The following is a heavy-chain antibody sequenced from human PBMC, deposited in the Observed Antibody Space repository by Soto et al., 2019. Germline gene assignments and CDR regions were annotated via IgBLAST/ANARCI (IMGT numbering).Heavy chain of an antibody. V-gene: IGHV3-15*01. CDR2: IKSKTDGGTT. J-gene: IGHJ4*02. Sequence: EVQLVESGGGLVQPGGSLRLSCAASGFTFSNAWMSWVRQAPGKGLEWVGRIKSKTDGGTTDYAAPVKGRFTISRDDSKNTLYLQMNSLKTEDTAVYYCTTGYYDFWSGYSFWGQGTLVTVSS. D-gene: IGHD3-3*01. CDR3: TTGYYDFWSGYSF. CDR1: GFTFSNAW.